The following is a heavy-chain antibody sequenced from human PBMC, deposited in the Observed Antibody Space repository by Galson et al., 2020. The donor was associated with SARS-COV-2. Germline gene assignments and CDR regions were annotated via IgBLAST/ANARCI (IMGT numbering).Heavy chain of an antibody. V-gene: IGHV1-69*13. J-gene: IGHJ4*02. CDR1: GGTFRSYA. Sequence: SVKVSCKASGGTFRSYAFSWVRQAPGQGLEYMGGVIPILGTSNYAQRFLGRVRITADEPTSTAYLHLSSLRSDDTAVYFCAREDNRRSIVGATYFDYWGQGTLVTVSS. CDR2: VIPILGTS. CDR3: AREDNRRSIVGATYFDY. D-gene: IGHD1-26*01.